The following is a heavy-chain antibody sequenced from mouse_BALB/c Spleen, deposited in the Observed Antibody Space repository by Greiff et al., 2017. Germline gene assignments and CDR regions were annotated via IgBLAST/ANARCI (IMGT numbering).Heavy chain of an antibody. J-gene: IGHJ4*01. Sequence: EVQLQQSGAELVRSGASVKLSCTASGFNIKDYYMHWVKQRPEQGLEWIGWIDPENGDTEYAPKFQGKATMTADTSSNTAYLQLSSLTSEDTAVYYCNALYGNTHYYAMDYWGQGTSVTVSS. V-gene: IGHV14-4*02. D-gene: IGHD2-10*02. CDR3: NALYGNTHYYAMDY. CDR2: IDPENGDT. CDR1: GFNIKDYY.